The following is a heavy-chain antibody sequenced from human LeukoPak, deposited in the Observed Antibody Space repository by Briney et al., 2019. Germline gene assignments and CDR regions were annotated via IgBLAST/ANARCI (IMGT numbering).Heavy chain of an antibody. CDR1: GYTFTSYD. CDR2: MNPNSGNT. Sequence: ASMKVSCKASGYTFTSYDINWVRQATGQGLEWMGWMNPNSGNTGYAQKFQGRVTITRNTSISTAYMELSSLRSEDTAVYYCARLRSTRAFDIWGQGTMVTVSS. CDR3: ARLRSTRAFDI. V-gene: IGHV1-8*03. D-gene: IGHD6-13*01. J-gene: IGHJ3*02.